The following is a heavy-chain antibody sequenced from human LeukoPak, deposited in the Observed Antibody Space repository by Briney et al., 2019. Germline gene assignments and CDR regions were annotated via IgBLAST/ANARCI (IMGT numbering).Heavy chain of an antibody. CDR1: GGSFSGYY. Sequence: PSETLSLTCAVYGGSFSGYYWSWIRQPPGKGLEWIGEINHSGSTNYNPSLKSRVTISVDTSKNQFSLKLSSVTAADTAVYYCARIGMAYDAFDIWGQGTMVTVSS. CDR3: ARIGMAYDAFDI. V-gene: IGHV4-34*01. CDR2: INHSGST. D-gene: IGHD5-24*01. J-gene: IGHJ3*02.